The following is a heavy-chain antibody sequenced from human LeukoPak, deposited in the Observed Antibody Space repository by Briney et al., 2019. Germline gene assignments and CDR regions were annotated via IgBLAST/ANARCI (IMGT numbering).Heavy chain of an antibody. CDR3: ARCWRGVYGGDAFDI. J-gene: IGHJ3*02. CDR1: GGSIGSTNYY. CDR2: IYYSGST. Sequence: SETLSLTCTVSGGSIGSTNYYWAWIRQPPGEGLGWIGSIYYSGSTNYNPSLKSRVTISVDTSKNQFSLKLSSVTAADTAVYYCARCWRGVYGGDAFDIWGQGTMVTVSP. V-gene: IGHV4-39*07. D-gene: IGHD3-10*02.